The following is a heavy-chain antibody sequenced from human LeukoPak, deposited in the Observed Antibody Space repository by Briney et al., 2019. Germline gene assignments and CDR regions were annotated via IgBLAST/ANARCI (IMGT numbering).Heavy chain of an antibody. CDR2: IFYSGGT. J-gene: IGHJ4*02. V-gene: IGHV4-39*01. CDR3: GRHRLYGSRSSFFDY. D-gene: IGHD3-10*01. CDR1: GASLSSSTYY. Sequence: SETLSLTCTVSGASLSSSTYYWGWIRQPPGKGLEWIGSIFYSGGTYYNPSLKSRITISVDTSKNQFSLKLTYVTAADTAVYYCGRHRLYGSRSSFFDYWGQGTLVTVSS.